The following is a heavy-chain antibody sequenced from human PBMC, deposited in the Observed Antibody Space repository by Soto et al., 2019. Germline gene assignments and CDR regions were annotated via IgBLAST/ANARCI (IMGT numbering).Heavy chain of an antibody. J-gene: IGHJ4*02. CDR3: ERDGYSGYGVDY. Sequence: PSETLSLTCTFSVVSISSYYWSCIRHPAGKGLEWIGRIYTSGSTNYNPSLKSRVTMSVDTSKNQFSLKLSSVTAADTAVYYCERDGYSGYGVDYWGQGTLDSVSS. D-gene: IGHD5-12*01. CDR2: IYTSGST. V-gene: IGHV4-4*07. CDR1: VVSISSYY.